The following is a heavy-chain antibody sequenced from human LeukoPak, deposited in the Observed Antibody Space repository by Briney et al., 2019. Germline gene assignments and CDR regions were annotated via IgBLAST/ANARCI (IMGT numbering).Heavy chain of an antibody. D-gene: IGHD6-13*01. V-gene: IGHV4-59*08. J-gene: IGHJ3*01. CDR2: IYYSGST. CDR1: GVSISSYY. Sequence: SETLSLTCTVSGVSISSYYWSWIRQPPGKGLEWIGYIYYSGSTDYNPSLKSRVTISLDTSKNQFSLKLSSVTAADTAVYYCARHDGSSWYYAFDVWGQGTMVTVSS. CDR3: ARHDGSSWYYAFDV.